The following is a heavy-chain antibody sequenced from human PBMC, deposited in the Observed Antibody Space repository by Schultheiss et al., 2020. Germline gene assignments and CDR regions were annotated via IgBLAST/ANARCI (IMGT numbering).Heavy chain of an antibody. V-gene: IGHV3-30*18. J-gene: IGHJ5*01. CDR1: GFIFSHYG. CDR2: ITYDGSKT. CDR3: AKDGRPESGAYYQFDS. Sequence: GGSLRLSCAASGFIFSHYGMHWVRQAPGKGLEWVAGITYDGSKTYYADSVRGRFTISRDSSKNTMYLQMNNLRPGDTSVYYCAKDGRPESGAYYQFDSWGHGIFVTVSS. D-gene: IGHD3-10*01.